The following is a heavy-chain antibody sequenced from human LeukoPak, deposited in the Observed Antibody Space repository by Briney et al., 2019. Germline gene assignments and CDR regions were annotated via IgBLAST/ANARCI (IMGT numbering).Heavy chain of an antibody. CDR1: GFTFNNIA. V-gene: IGHV3-30*04. D-gene: IGHD3-22*01. CDR2: ISDDGSNQ. J-gene: IGHJ4*02. Sequence: GGSLRLSCAASGFTFNNIAMHWVRQAPGKGLEWLAVISDDGSNQYYAESVKGRLTISRDNSDNKQFLEMNSLRPEDTAVYYCARESGSSGYAGYFDFRGQGTLVTVSS. CDR3: ARESGSSGYAGYFDF.